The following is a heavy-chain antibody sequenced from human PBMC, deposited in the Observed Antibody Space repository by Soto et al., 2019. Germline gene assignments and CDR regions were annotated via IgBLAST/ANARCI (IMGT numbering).Heavy chain of an antibody. CDR3: AKARCSTTNCYVPDY. CDR2: ISGSGGSP. CDR1: GFTFSTYT. D-gene: IGHD2-2*01. V-gene: IGHV3-23*01. Sequence: GSLRLSCAASGFTFSTYTMSWVRQAPGKGLEWVSAISGSGGSPSYADSVQGRFTISRDNPKNTLYLQMNSLRVEDTAMYYCAKARCSTTNCYVPDYWGQGTLVTVSS. J-gene: IGHJ4*02.